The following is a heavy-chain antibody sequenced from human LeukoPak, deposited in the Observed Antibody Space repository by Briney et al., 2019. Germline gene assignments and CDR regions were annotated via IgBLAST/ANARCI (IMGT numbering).Heavy chain of an antibody. Sequence: PSETLSLTCAASGGSISGYYWSWIRQHPGKGLEWIGYIYYSGSTYYNPSLKSRVTISVDTSKNQFSLKLSSVTAADTAVYYCAETLSRAWGLGNWGQGTLVTVSS. CDR2: IYYSGST. D-gene: IGHD7-27*01. J-gene: IGHJ4*02. CDR1: GGSISGYY. V-gene: IGHV4-31*11. CDR3: AETLSRAWGLGN.